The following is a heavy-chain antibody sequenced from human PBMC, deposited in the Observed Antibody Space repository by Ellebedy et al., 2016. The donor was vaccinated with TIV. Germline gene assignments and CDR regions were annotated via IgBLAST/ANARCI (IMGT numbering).Heavy chain of an antibody. J-gene: IGHJ5*02. Sequence: GESLKISXAASGFTFSLYDMHWVRQLKGRGLEWVSALGTAGDTSYAPSVRGRFINFIEKAKNSFYLQMNSLRAEDTAVYYCARPPIAVAGTLSWFDPWGQGTLVTVSS. CDR1: GFTFSLYD. V-gene: IGHV3-13*01. CDR2: LGTAGDT. CDR3: ARPPIAVAGTLSWFDP. D-gene: IGHD6-19*01.